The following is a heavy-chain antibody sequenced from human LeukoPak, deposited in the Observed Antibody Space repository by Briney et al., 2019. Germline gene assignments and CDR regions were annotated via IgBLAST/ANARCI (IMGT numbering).Heavy chain of an antibody. CDR3: ARTGNNDSSSYSDAFDI. Sequence: GGSLRLSCAASGFTFSSYAMSWVRQAPGKGLEWVSAISGSGGSTYYADSVKGRFTISRDNAKNSLYLQMNSLRAEDTAVYYCARTGNNDSSSYSDAFDIWGQGTVVTVSS. V-gene: IGHV3-23*01. CDR2: ISGSGGST. J-gene: IGHJ3*02. CDR1: GFTFSSYA. D-gene: IGHD3-22*01.